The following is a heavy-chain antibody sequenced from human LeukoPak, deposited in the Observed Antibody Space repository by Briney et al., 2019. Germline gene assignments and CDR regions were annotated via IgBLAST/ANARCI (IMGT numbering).Heavy chain of an antibody. D-gene: IGHD1-26*01. J-gene: IGHJ6*04. CDR3: ARALVAAVDV. CDR1: GGSISSSSYC. V-gene: IGHV4-39*01. Sequence: SETLSLTCTVSGGSISSSSYCWGWIRQPPGKGLEWIGSIYYSGSTYYNPSLKSRVTISVDTSKNQFSLKLSSVTAADTAVYYCARALVAAVDVWGKGTTVTVSS. CDR2: IYYSGST.